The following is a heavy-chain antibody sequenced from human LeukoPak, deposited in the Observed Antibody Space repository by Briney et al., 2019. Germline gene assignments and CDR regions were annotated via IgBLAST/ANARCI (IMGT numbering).Heavy chain of an antibody. Sequence: PGGSLILSCAVSGFTFSSYKMNWVRQAPGKGLEWVSYISSSGRTIYYADSVKGRFTISRDSAKNSLYLQMISLRVEDTAVYYCARRAIAEGFDYWGQGTLVTVSS. CDR3: ARRAIAEGFDY. D-gene: IGHD6-13*01. J-gene: IGHJ4*02. CDR1: GFTFSSYK. CDR2: ISSSGRTI. V-gene: IGHV3-48*03.